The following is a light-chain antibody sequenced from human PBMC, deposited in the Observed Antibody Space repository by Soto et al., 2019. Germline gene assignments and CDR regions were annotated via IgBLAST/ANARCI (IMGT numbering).Light chain of an antibody. J-gene: IGLJ1*01. CDR1: SSDVGGYNY. CDR3: CSYAGTYTNYV. V-gene: IGLV2-11*01. CDR2: DVT. Sequence: QSALTQPRSVSGSPGQSVTISCTGTSSDVGGYNYVSWYQQHPGRAPKLMIYDVTKRPSGVPDRFAGSKSGNTASLTISGLQAEDEADYCCCSYAGTYTNYVFGSGTKLTVL.